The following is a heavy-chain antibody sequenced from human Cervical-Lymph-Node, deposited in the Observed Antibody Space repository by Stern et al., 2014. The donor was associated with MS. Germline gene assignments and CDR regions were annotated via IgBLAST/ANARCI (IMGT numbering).Heavy chain of an antibody. CDR1: GDSISRSSYY. Sequence: QVQLQESGPGLVKPSETLSLSCTVSGDSISRSSYYWGWIRQPPGKGLEWIANMYYNGNTYYNPSLKSRVTISGDTSKNQISLKLSSVTAADTSVYYCATFDWNFLFYYWGQGILVTVSP. D-gene: IGHD3-9*01. CDR2: MYYNGNT. J-gene: IGHJ4*02. CDR3: ATFDWNFLFYY. V-gene: IGHV4-39*01.